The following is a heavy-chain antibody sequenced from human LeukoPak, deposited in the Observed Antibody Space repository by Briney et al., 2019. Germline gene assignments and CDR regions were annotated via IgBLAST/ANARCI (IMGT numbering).Heavy chain of an antibody. CDR2: ISSSSSYI. D-gene: IGHD6-13*01. V-gene: IGHV3-21*01. CDR3: ARDRAAGTVGNWFDP. CDR1: GFTSSSYS. J-gene: IGHJ5*02. Sequence: GGSLILSCAASGFTSSSYSMNRVRQAPGKGLEWVSSISSSSSYIYYADSVKGRFTISRDNAKNSLYLQMNSLRAEDTAVYYCARDRAAGTVGNWFDPWGQGTLVTVSS.